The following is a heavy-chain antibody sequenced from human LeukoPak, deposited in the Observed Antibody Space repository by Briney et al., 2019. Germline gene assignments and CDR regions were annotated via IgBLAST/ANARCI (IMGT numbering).Heavy chain of an antibody. Sequence: VASVKVSCKASGGTFSSYAISWVRQAPGQGLEWMGGIIPIFGTANYAQKFQGRVTITADESTSTAYMELSSLRSEDTAVYYCARGQDTYYYDSSGYYDNWFDPWGQGTLVTVSS. CDR1: GGTFSSYA. V-gene: IGHV1-69*13. J-gene: IGHJ5*02. CDR3: ARGQDTYYYDSSGYYDNWFDP. CDR2: IIPIFGTA. D-gene: IGHD3-22*01.